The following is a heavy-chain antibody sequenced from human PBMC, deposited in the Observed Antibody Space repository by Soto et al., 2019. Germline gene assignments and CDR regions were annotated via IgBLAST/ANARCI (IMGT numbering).Heavy chain of an antibody. Sequence: EVQLVESGGGLVQPGGSLRLSCAASGFNFNFYWMSWVRQAPGKGLECVANINQDGSQTYYVDSVRGRFTISRDNTKNLLYLQMSSLGADDTAVYYCARADWGSVVNWGQGVLATVSS. J-gene: IGHJ1*01. CDR2: INQDGSQT. V-gene: IGHV3-7*05. CDR1: GFNFNFYW. D-gene: IGHD7-27*01. CDR3: ARADWGSVVN.